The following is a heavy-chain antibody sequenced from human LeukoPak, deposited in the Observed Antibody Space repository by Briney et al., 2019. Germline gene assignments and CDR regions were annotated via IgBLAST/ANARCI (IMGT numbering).Heavy chain of an antibody. CDR3: GVTARGTPEENEPFDC. D-gene: IGHD1-1*01. Sequence: ASVKVSCKASGYTFTSYDIKWVRQATGQGLEWMGWMNPNSGNTGYAQKFQGRVTMTRNTSISTAYMELSSLRSEDTAVYYCGVTARGTPEENEPFDCWGQGTLVTVSS. V-gene: IGHV1-8*01. CDR1: GYTFTSYD. J-gene: IGHJ4*02. CDR2: MNPNSGNT.